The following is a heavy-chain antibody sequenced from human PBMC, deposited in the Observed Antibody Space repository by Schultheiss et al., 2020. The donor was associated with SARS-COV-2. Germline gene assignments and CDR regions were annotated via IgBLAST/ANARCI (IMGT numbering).Heavy chain of an antibody. CDR2: INPNSGGT. Sequence: ASVKVSCKASGYTFTGYYMHWVRQAPGQGLEWMGWINPNSGGTNYAQKFQGRVTMTRNTSISTAYMELSSLRSEDTAVYYCARDGVTVPGNAEYFQDWGQGALVTISS. CDR3: ARDGVTVPGNAEYFQD. D-gene: IGHD6-19*01. CDR1: GYTFTGYY. J-gene: IGHJ1*01. V-gene: IGHV1-2*02.